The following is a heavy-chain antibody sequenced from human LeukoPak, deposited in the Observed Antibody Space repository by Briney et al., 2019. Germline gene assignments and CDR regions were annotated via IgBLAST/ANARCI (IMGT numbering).Heavy chain of an antibody. D-gene: IGHD2-21*02. J-gene: IGHJ4*02. V-gene: IGHV3-30*04. CDR1: GFTFSSYA. CDR3: ARDPPTAPPLAYCGGDRYSGSHYNYYFDY. Sequence: GSLRLSCAASGFTFSSYAMHWVRQAPGKGLEWVAIISYDGSNKYYAVSVKGRFNISRDHSKNTLSLQMNSLRAEDTAVYYCARDPPTAPPLAYCGGDRYSGSHYNYYFDYWGQGTLVTVAS. CDR2: ISYDGSNK.